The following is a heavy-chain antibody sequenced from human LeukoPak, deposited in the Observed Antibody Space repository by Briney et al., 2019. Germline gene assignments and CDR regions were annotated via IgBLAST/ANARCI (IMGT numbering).Heavy chain of an antibody. CDR3: ARMLISSGYYVDS. V-gene: IGHV3-48*03. Sequence: SAGSLRLYCAASGFTFSSYDMNWVRQAPGKGLEWVSYISRSGSTIYYADSVKGRFTISRDNAKNSLYLQMNSLRAEDTAVYYCARMLISSGYYVDSWGQGTLVTVSS. CDR1: GFTFSSYD. D-gene: IGHD3-22*01. J-gene: IGHJ4*02. CDR2: ISRSGSTI.